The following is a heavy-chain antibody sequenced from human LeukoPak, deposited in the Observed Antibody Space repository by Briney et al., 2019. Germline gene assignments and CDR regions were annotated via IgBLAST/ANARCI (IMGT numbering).Heavy chain of an antibody. J-gene: IGHJ4*02. V-gene: IGHV4-39*01. Sequence: SETLSLTCTVSGGSISSSSYYWGWIRQPPGKGLEWIGSIYYSGSTYYNPSLKSQVTISVDTSKNQFSLKLSSVTAADTAVYYCATLTSAFSEWELLPPDYWGPGTLVTVSS. CDR2: IYYSGST. D-gene: IGHD1-26*01. CDR3: ATLTSAFSEWELLPPDY. CDR1: GGSISSSSYY.